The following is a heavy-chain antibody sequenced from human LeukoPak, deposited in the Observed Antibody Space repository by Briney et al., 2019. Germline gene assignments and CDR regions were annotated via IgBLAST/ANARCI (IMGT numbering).Heavy chain of an antibody. Sequence: GGSLRLSCLGSGFTFSLSAIHWVRQAPGKGLEWVSTISGTGHDTYYADSVKGRFTTSRDNSKNTLYVEMNSLKAEDTAMYYCARRGTGRRYFDLWGQGTLVIVSS. V-gene: IGHV3-23*01. J-gene: IGHJ4*02. CDR2: ISGTGHDT. CDR3: ARRGTGRRYFDL. CDR1: GFTFSLSA. D-gene: IGHD3-10*01.